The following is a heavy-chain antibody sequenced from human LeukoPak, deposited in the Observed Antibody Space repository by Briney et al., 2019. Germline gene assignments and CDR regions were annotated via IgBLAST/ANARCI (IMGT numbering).Heavy chain of an antibody. J-gene: IGHJ4*02. V-gene: IGHV4-59*01. CDR3: ARFLELKEYFDY. Sequence: SETLSLTCTVSGGSLSSYYWSWIREPSGKGLEWIGYIYYSGSTNYNPSLKSRVTISVDTSKNQFSLKLSSVTAADTAVYYCARFLELKEYFDYWGQGTLVTVSS. CDR2: IYYSGST. CDR1: GGSLSSYY. D-gene: IGHD1-7*01.